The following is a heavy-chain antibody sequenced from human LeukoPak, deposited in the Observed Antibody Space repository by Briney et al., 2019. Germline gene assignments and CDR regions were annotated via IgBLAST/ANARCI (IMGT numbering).Heavy chain of an antibody. CDR1: GGSNSSGSYY. D-gene: IGHD3-3*01. J-gene: IGHJ4*02. CDR2: IYTSGST. V-gene: IGHV4-61*02. CDR3: ARGYDFWSGYTLDY. Sequence: SETLSLTCTVSGGSNSSGSYYWSWIRQPAGKGLEWIGRIYTSGSTNYNPSLKSRVTISVDTSKNQFSLKLSSVTAADTAVYYCARGYDFWSGYTLDYWGQGTLVTVSS.